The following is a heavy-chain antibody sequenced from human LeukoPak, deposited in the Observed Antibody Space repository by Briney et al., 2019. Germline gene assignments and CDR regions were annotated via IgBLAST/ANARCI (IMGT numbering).Heavy chain of an antibody. CDR1: GFTVSSKY. V-gene: IGHV3-21*01. J-gene: IGHJ5*02. Sequence: PGGSLRLSCAASGFTVSSKYMSWVRQAPGKGLEWVSSISSSSSYIYYADSVKGRFTISRDNAKNSLYLQMNSLRAEDTAVYYCARLIAAAGKVWFDPWGQGTLVTVSS. CDR3: ARLIAAAGKVWFDP. CDR2: ISSSSSYI. D-gene: IGHD6-13*01.